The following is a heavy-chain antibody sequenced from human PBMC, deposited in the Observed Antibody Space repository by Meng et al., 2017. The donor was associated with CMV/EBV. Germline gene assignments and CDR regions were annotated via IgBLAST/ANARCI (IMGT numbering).Heavy chain of an antibody. D-gene: IGHD2-2*01. CDR1: GYSISSGYY. V-gene: IGHV4-38-2*02. CDR2: IYHSGST. Sequence: SETLSLTCTVSGYSISSGYYWGWIRQPPGKGLEWIGSIYHSGSTYYNPSLKSRVTISVDTSKNQFSLKLSSVTAADTAVYYCPRDGINIVVVPAAMISYYFDYWGQGTLVTVSS. J-gene: IGHJ4*02. CDR3: PRDGINIVVVPAAMISYYFDY.